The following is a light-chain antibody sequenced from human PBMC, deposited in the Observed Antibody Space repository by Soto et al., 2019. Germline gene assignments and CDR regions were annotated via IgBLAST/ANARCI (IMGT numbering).Light chain of an antibody. CDR2: DVS. J-gene: IGLJ2*01. CDR1: SSDVGGYNY. V-gene: IGLV2-14*01. Sequence: QSALTQPASVSGSPGQSITISCTGNSSDVGGYNYVSWYQQHPGKAPKLMIYDVSNRPSGVSNRFSGSKSGNTASLTIAGLQAEDEADYDCSSYTSSSTVVFGGGTQLTVL. CDR3: SSYTSSSTVV.